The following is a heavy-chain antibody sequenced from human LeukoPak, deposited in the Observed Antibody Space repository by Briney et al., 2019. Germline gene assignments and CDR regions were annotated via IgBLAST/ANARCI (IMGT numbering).Heavy chain of an antibody. J-gene: IGHJ6*02. CDR1: GFTFSSYE. Sequence: GGSLRLSCAASGFTFSSYEVNWVRQAPGKGLEWVPYISSSGRTTHYADSVKGRFTISRDNAKDSLYLQMNSLRAEDTAAYYCARVATAGTTFYYGMDVWGQGTTVTVSS. V-gene: IGHV3-48*03. D-gene: IGHD6-13*01. CDR3: ARVATAGTTFYYGMDV. CDR2: ISSSGRTT.